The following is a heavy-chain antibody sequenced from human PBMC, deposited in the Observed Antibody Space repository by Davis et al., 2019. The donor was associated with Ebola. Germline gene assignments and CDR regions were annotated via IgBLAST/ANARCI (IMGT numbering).Heavy chain of an antibody. CDR3: ARIEKTYYDFWSGYYIDYYGMDV. CDR2: IKSDGSSI. V-gene: IGHV3-74*01. Sequence: GESLKISCAASGFTFSDYWMHWVRHAAGKGLAWVSRIKSDGSSISYADSVKGRFTISRDNAKNSLYLQMNSLRAEDTAVNYCARIEKTYYDFWSGYYIDYYGMDVWGQGTTVTVSS. D-gene: IGHD3-3*01. CDR1: GFTFSDYW. J-gene: IGHJ6*02.